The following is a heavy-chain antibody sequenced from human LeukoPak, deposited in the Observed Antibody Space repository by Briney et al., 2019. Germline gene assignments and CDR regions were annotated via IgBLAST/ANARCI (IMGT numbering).Heavy chain of an antibody. D-gene: IGHD2-8*01. CDR1: SGSISYFY. CDR2: IHYTGST. Sequence: SETRSLTCTVSSGSISYFYWKWIRQPPGKGLEWIGYIHYTGSTNYNPSLKSRVTISVDTSKNQFSLKLSSVTAADTAGYYCATYTNRLHYWGQGTLVTVSS. CDR3: ATYTNRLHY. V-gene: IGHV4-59*01. J-gene: IGHJ4*02.